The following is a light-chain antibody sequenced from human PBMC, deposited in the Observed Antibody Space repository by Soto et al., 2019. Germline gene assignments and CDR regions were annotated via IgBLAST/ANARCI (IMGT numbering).Light chain of an antibody. CDR1: QSISSW. V-gene: IGKV1-5*01. CDR3: QQYKSYWT. Sequence: DIQMTQSPSTLSASVGDRVTITCRASQSISSWLAWYQQKPGKAPKLLIYDASSLESGVPLRFSGSGSGTELTLTISSLQPEDFATYYCQQYKSYWTFGQGTKV. CDR2: DAS. J-gene: IGKJ1*01.